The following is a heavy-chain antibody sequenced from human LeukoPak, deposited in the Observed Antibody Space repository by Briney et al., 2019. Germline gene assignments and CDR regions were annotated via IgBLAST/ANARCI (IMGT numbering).Heavy chain of an antibody. D-gene: IGHD1-26*01. V-gene: IGHV3-30*18. Sequence: GRSLRLSCAASGFTFSSYGMHWVRQAPGKGLEWVAVISYDGSNKYYADSVKGRFTISRDNSKNTLYLQMNSLTDDDTAVYYCAKKWGVGTTTLDYFDYWGQGTLVTVSS. CDR3: AKKWGVGTTTLDYFDY. CDR1: GFTFSSYG. J-gene: IGHJ4*02. CDR2: ISYDGSNK.